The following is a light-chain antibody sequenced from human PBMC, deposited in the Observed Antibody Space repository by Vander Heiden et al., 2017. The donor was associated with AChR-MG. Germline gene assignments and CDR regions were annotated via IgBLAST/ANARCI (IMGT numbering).Light chain of an antibody. CDR1: HSVSSSY. J-gene: IGKJ1*01. CDR3: HQYDTSPWT. CDR2: GVS. V-gene: IGKV3-20*01. Sequence: EIVLTQSPGTLSLSPGERATLSCRASHSVSSSYLAWYHQKPGQTPRLLIYGVSTRATGIPDRFSGSGSGTDLTLTISRLEPEDSAVYYCHQYDTSPWTFGQGTKVEIK.